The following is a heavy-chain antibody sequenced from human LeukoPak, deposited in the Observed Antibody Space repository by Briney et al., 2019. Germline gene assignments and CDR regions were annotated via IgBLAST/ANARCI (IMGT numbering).Heavy chain of an antibody. Sequence: KPGGSLILSCAGSGFTFSKDWMSWVRQAPGRGLEWVGLIKNKLDGGTTDEAAPVKGRFTISRDDSKNTLYLHMDSLKTEDTAVYYCAKDPRGGPFRGYYYYGMDVWGQGTTVTVSS. V-gene: IGHV3-15*01. CDR1: GFTFSKDW. CDR2: IKNKLDGGTT. J-gene: IGHJ6*02. CDR3: AKDPRGGPFRGYYYYGMDV. D-gene: IGHD3-10*01.